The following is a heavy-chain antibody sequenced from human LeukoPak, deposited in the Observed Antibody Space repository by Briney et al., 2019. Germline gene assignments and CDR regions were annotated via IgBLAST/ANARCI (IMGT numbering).Heavy chain of an antibody. J-gene: IGHJ6*03. D-gene: IGHD2-2*01. CDR3: AREVRPAAIYYYYYMDV. CDR1: GYTFTSYA. V-gene: IGHV1-2*02. CDR2: INPNSGGT. Sequence: ASVKVSCKASGYTFTSYAMNWVRQAPGQGLEWMGWINPNSGGTNYAQKFQGRVTMTRDTSISTAYMELSRLRSDDTAVYYCAREVRPAAIYYYYYMDVWGKGTTVTVSS.